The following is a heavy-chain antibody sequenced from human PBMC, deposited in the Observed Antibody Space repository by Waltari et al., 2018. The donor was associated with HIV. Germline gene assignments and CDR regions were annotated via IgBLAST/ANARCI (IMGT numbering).Heavy chain of an antibody. CDR1: GHTLNSYG. CDR3: ARVGDPSGYTAHTYYDYGMDV. D-gene: IGHD3-16*02. Sequence: QFPPVQAGAEANKAGAAAKVSCKTYGHTLNSYGISGVRQAPGQGLEWMGWLSGYNGDPNYAQNFQGRVTMTTDTSTSTAYMELRSLRSDDTAVYYCARVGDPSGYTAHTYYDYGMDVWGQGTTVTVSS. CDR2: LSGYNGDP. J-gene: IGHJ6*02. V-gene: IGHV1-18*04.